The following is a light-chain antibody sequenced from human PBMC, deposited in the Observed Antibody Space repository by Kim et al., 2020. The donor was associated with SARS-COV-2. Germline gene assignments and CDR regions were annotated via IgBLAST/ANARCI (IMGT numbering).Light chain of an antibody. CDR1: ALPKQY. J-gene: IGLJ3*02. Sequence: PGQTARITCSGDALPKQYAYWYQQKPGQAPVLVIYKDSERPSGIPERFSGSSSGTTVTLTISGVQAEDEADYYCQSADSSGTYSVFGGGTQLTVL. V-gene: IGLV3-25*03. CDR2: KDS. CDR3: QSADSSGTYSV.